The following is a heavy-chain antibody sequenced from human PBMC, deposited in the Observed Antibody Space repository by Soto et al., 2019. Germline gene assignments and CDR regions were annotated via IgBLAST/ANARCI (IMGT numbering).Heavy chain of an antibody. CDR3: ARGSRIEYYDILTGYPRVNCFDP. Sequence: PGGSLRLSCAASGFTFSSYSMNWVRQAPGKGLEWVSYISSSSSTIYYADSVKGRFTISRDNAKNSLYLQMNSLRDEDTAVYYCARGSRIEYYDILTGYPRVNCFDPWGQGTLVTVSS. CDR1: GFTFSSYS. D-gene: IGHD3-9*01. V-gene: IGHV3-48*02. J-gene: IGHJ5*02. CDR2: ISSSSSTI.